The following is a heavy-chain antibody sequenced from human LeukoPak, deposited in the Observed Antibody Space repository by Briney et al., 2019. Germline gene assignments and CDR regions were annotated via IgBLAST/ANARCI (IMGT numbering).Heavy chain of an antibody. J-gene: IGHJ4*02. CDR2: IKQDGREK. Sequence: GGSLRLSCEASGFTFSSYWMSWVRQAPGKGLEWVANIKQDGREKKYLDSVKGRFTISRDNAKNSMYLQMNSLRAEDTAVYYCARDEIYYDILTGYRHFDYWGQGTLVTVFS. CDR3: ARDEIYYDILTGYRHFDY. V-gene: IGHV3-7*01. CDR1: GFTFSSYW. D-gene: IGHD3-9*01.